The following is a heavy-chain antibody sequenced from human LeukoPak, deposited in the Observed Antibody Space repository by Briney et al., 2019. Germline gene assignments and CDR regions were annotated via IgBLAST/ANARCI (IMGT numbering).Heavy chain of an antibody. D-gene: IGHD1-26*01. CDR3: ARVGIVGATHFDY. Sequence: TGGSLRLSCAASGFTFSSYGMHWVRQAPGKGLEWVAFIRYDGSNKYYADSVKGRFTISRDNSKNTLYLQMNSLRAEDTAVYYCARVGIVGATHFDYWGQGTLVTVSS. V-gene: IGHV3-30*02. J-gene: IGHJ4*02. CDR1: GFTFSSYG. CDR2: IRYDGSNK.